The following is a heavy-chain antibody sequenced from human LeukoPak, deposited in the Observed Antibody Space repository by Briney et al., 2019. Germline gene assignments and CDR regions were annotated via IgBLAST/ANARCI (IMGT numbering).Heavy chain of an antibody. CDR2: IYYSGST. V-gene: IGHV4-59*08. D-gene: IGHD2-21*01. Sequence: SETLALTCTVSGGSIRSYYWSWIRQPPGKGLEWIGYIYYSGSTNYNPSLKSRVTISVDTSKNQFSLKLSSVTAADTAVYYCARRVEGDDAFDIWGQGTMVTVSS. CDR1: GGSIRSYY. J-gene: IGHJ3*02. CDR3: ARRVEGDDAFDI.